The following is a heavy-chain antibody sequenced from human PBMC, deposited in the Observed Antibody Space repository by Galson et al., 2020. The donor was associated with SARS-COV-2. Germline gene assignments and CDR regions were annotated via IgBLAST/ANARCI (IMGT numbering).Heavy chain of an antibody. Sequence: SQTLSLTCSVSGDSIRGGTNYWGWIRQPPGKALEWIGNIYYSGSTYYNPYLKNRPAISVDTSKNQFSLKLSSVTAADTAVYYCARATWAGYQRCGYHYFDSWGQGTLVTVSS. CDR3: ARATWAGYQRCGYHYFDS. D-gene: IGHD3-22*01. CDR2: IYYSGST. J-gene: IGHJ4*02. V-gene: IGHV4-39*07. CDR1: GDSIRGGTNY.